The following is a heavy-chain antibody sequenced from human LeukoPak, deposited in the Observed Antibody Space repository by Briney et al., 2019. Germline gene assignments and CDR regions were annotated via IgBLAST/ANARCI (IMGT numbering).Heavy chain of an antibody. Sequence: SETLSLTCTVSGDSINSGSYYWGWFRQPPGKGLQWIGSIYYPGSTNYNPSLKSRVTISVDASKNQFSLKLSSVTAADTAVYYCARGYYDSSGYLLFDYWGQGTLVTVSS. J-gene: IGHJ4*02. D-gene: IGHD3-22*01. CDR1: GDSINSGSYY. CDR3: ARGYYDSSGYLLFDY. V-gene: IGHV4-39*07. CDR2: IYYPGST.